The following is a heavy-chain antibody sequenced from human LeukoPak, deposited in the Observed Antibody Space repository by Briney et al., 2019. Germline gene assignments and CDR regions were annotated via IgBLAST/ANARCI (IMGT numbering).Heavy chain of an antibody. J-gene: IGHJ5*02. CDR2: ISGSGGST. CDR1: GFTFSSYA. D-gene: IGHD5-12*01. Sequence: GGSLRLSCAVSGFTFSSYAMSWVRQAPGKGLEWVSAISGSGGSTYSADSVKGRFTISRDNSKNTLYLQMNSLRAEDTAVYYCAKTSGYRRFDPWGQGTLVTVSS. V-gene: IGHV3-23*01. CDR3: AKTSGYRRFDP.